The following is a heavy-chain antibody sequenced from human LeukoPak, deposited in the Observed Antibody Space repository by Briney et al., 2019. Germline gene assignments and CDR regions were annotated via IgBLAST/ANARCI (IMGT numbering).Heavy chain of an antibody. CDR3: ARHRDSGYVRWRYYYYYMDV. CDR1: GYSFTSYW. D-gene: IGHD5-12*01. J-gene: IGHJ6*03. Sequence: GESLKISCKGSGYSFTSYWIGWVRQMPGKGLEWMGIIYPGDSDTRYSPSFQGQVTISADKSISTAYLQWSSLKASDTAMYYCARHRDSGYVRWRYYYYYMDVWGKGTTVTVSS. V-gene: IGHV5-51*01. CDR2: IYPGDSDT.